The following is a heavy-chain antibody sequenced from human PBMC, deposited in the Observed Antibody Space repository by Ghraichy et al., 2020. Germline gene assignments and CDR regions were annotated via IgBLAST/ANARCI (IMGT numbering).Heavy chain of an antibody. J-gene: IGHJ5*02. CDR2: MNPNSGNT. Sequence: ASVKVSCKASGYTFTSYDINWVRQATGQGLEWMGWMNPNSGNTGYAQKFQGRVTMTRNTSISTAYMELSSLRSEDTAVYYCARRRTLTKKPLAYCGGDCYPSGWFDPWGQGTLVTVSS. CDR3: ARRRTLTKKPLAYCGGDCYPSGWFDP. V-gene: IGHV1-8*01. CDR1: GYTFTSYD. D-gene: IGHD2-21*02.